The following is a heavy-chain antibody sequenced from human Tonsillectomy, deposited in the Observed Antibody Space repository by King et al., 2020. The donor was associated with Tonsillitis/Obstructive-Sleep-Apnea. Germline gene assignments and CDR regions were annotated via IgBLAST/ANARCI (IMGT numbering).Heavy chain of an antibody. J-gene: IGHJ4*02. D-gene: IGHD2-15*01. CDR2: MSGTTYDT. V-gene: IGHV3-23*04. CDR1: GFIFNNYA. CDR3: AKTSGLDY. Sequence: QLVQSGGGLVQPGGSLRLSCVASGFIFNNYAMNWVRQAPGKGLEWVSAMSGTTYDTYYADAVKGRFTISRDNSKNTVYLQMNSLRVEDTAVYYCAKTSGLDYWGQGTLVSVSS.